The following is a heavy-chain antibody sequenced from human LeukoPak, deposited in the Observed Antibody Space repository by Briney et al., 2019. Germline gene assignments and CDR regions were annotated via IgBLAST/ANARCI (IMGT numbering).Heavy chain of an antibody. V-gene: IGHV4-61*01. D-gene: IGHD1-7*01. CDR2: IYYSGST. J-gene: IGHJ6*03. CDR3: ARGRFNWNYLYHYYYYMDV. CDR1: GYSISSGNY. Sequence: SETLSLTCSVSGYSISSGNYWGWIRQPPGKGLEWIGYIYYSGSTNYNPSLKSRVTISVDTSKNQFSLKLSSVTAADTAVYYCARGRFNWNYLYHYYYYMDVWGKGTTVTVSS.